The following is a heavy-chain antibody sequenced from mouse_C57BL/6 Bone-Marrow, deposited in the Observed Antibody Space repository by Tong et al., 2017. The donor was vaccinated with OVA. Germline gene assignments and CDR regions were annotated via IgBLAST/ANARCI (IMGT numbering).Heavy chain of an antibody. V-gene: IGHV5-6*01. J-gene: IGHJ2*01. CDR1: GFTFSSYG. CDR3: ARRGYDGYYVYYFDY. CDR2: ISSGGSYT. Sequence: EVQLQESGGDLVKPGGSLKLSCAASGFTFSSYGMSWVRQTSDKRLEWVATISSGGSYTYYPDSVKGRFTISRDNAKKTLYLQMSSLRSEDTAMYYCARRGYDGYYVYYFDYWGQGTTLTVSS. D-gene: IGHD2-3*01.